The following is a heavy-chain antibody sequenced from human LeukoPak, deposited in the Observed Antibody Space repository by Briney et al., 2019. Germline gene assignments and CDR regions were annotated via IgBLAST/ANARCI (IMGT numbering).Heavy chain of an antibody. CDR1: GGSISSYY. Sequence: PSETLSLTCTVSGGSISSYYWSWIRQPPGKGLEWIGYTYYSGSTNYNPSLKSRVTISVDTSKNQFSLKLSSVTAADTAVYYCARRGVVTGYFDYWGQGTLVTVSS. D-gene: IGHD5-18*01. J-gene: IGHJ4*02. V-gene: IGHV4-59*01. CDR2: TYYSGST. CDR3: ARRGVVTGYFDY.